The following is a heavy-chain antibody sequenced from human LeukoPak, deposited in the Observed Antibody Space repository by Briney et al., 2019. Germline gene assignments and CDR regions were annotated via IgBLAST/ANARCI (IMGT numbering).Heavy chain of an antibody. D-gene: IGHD2-2*01. CDR3: TTIYCSSTSCWAFDI. J-gene: IGHJ3*02. CDR1: GFTFSNAW. CDR2: IKSKTDGGTT. V-gene: IGHV3-15*01. Sequence: GGSLRLSCAASGFTFSNAWMSWVRQAPGKGLEWVGRIKSKTDGGTTDYAAPVKGRFTISRDDSKNTLYLQMNSLKTEDTAVYYCTTIYCSSTSCWAFDIWGQGTMVTVSS.